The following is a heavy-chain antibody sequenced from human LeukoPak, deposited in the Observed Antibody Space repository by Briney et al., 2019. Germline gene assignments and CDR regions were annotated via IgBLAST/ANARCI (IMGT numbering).Heavy chain of an antibody. D-gene: IGHD3-22*01. CDR3: ARVGYYDNSGYFLFDY. V-gene: IGHV4-59*01. CDR2: IYYSGNT. Sequence: SSETLSLTCTVSGGSISSYYWSWIRQPPGKGLEWIGYIYYSGNTNYNPSLKSRVTISVDTSKNLFSLKLSSVIAADTAVYYCARVGYYDNSGYFLFDYWGQGTLVTVSS. J-gene: IGHJ4*02. CDR1: GGSISSYY.